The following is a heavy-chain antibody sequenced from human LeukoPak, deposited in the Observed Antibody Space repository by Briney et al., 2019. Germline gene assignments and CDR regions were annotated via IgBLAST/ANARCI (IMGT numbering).Heavy chain of an antibody. Sequence: SVKVSCKASGGTFSSFAISWVRQAPGQGLEWMGGIIPIFGTTKYAQKFQGRVTITTDESTSTAYMELSSLRSEDTAVFYCARDYCCGGTCYFHYCGQGTLATVSS. V-gene: IGHV1-69*05. CDR2: IIPIFGTT. CDR1: GGTFSSFA. CDR3: ARDYCCGGTCYFHY. D-gene: IGHD2-15*01. J-gene: IGHJ4*02.